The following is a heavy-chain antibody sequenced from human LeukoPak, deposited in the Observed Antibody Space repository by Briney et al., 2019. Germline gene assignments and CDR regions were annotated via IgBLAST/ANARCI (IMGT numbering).Heavy chain of an antibody. J-gene: IGHJ5*02. CDR1: GFTFSNAW. CDR3: TTDPTVAYGFLYNWIDP. D-gene: IGHD4-17*01. Sequence: GGSLRLSCAASGFTFSNAWMSWVRQAPGKGLEWLGRIKSKTDGGTTDYAAPVKGRFTISRDDSKNTLYLQMNSLKTEDTAVYYCTTDPTVAYGFLYNWIDPWGQGTLVTVSS. CDR2: IKSKTDGGTT. V-gene: IGHV3-15*01.